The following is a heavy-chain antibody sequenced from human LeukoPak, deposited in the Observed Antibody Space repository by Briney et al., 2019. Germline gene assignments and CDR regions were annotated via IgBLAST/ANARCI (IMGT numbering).Heavy chain of an antibody. CDR1: GFTFSSYA. V-gene: IGHV3-64D*06. J-gene: IGHJ4*02. Sequence: GGSLRLSCSATGFTFSSYAMHWVRQAPGKRLEYVSAMSSYGGSTYYADSVRGRFTIPRDNSKNTLYLQMSSLRAEDTAVYYCVKESGYSFDYWGQGTLVTVSS. CDR2: MSSYGGST. D-gene: IGHD5-12*01. CDR3: VKESGYSFDY.